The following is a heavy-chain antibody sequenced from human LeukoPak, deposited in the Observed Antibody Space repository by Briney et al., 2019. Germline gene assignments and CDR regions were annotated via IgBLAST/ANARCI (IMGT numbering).Heavy chain of an antibody. CDR2: IYYSGST. CDR3: ATLEMATIYEPYYFDY. V-gene: IGHV4-31*03. CDR1: GDSFSSSSHY. J-gene: IGHJ4*02. D-gene: IGHD5-24*01. Sequence: SETLSLTCTVSGDSFSSSSHYWGWLRQHPGKGLEWIGYIYYSGSTYYNPSLKSRVTISVDTSKNQFSLKLSSVTAADTAVYYCATLEMATIYEPYYFDYWGQGTLVTVSS.